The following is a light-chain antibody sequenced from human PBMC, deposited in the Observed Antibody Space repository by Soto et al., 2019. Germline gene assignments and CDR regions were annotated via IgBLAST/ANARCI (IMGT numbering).Light chain of an antibody. Sequence: QSVLTQPPSASGTPGQRVTISCSGSSSNIGTNTVNWYQQLLGSAPKFLIYSNNQRPSGGLGRFSCSTSGTSASLAISGLQADDDADYYCAECDGSLNGVLFGGGTKLTVL. CDR1: SSNIGTNT. CDR3: AECDGSLNGVL. J-gene: IGLJ2*01. CDR2: SNN. V-gene: IGLV1-44*01.